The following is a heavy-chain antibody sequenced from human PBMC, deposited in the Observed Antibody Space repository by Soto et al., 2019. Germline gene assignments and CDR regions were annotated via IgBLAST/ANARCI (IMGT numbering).Heavy chain of an antibody. J-gene: IGHJ6*02. CDR1: GFAFSSYG. CDR3: AKDRDYCGGDCLEYYYYYGMDV. V-gene: IGHV3-33*06. CDR2: IWYDGSNK. D-gene: IGHD2-21*02. Sequence: LRLSCAASGFAFSSYGMHWVRQAPGKGLEWVAVIWYDGSNKYYADSVKGRFTISRDNSKNTLYLQMNSLRAEDTAVYYCAKDRDYCGGDCLEYYYYYGMDVWGQGTTVTVSS.